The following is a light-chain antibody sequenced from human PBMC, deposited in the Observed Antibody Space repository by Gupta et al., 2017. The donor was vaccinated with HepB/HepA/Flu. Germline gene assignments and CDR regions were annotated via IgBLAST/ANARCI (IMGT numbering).Light chain of an antibody. V-gene: IGKV1-12*01. Sequence: DIQVTQSPSSVSASVGDRVTITCRASQDISRWLAWYQQKPGKAPKLLIYVVSSLQSGVPSRFSGSGSRTDFTLTISSLQPEDFATYYCQQVNSFPLTFGQGTRLEIK. CDR1: QDISRW. J-gene: IGKJ5*01. CDR3: QQVNSFPLT. CDR2: VVS.